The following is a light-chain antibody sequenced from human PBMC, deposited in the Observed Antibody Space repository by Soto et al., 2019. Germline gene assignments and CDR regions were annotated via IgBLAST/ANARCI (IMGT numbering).Light chain of an antibody. CDR2: AAS. J-gene: IGKJ2*01. CDR3: QKYNSAPNT. Sequence: DVQMTQSPSSLSASVGDRVTITCRASRDISSSLAWYQQKPGKVPKLLIYAASTLHAGVQSRFSGSGSGTFFTLTINRLQPEDVATSSFQKYNSAPNTLGRGTRLETK. CDR1: RDISSS. V-gene: IGKV1-27*01.